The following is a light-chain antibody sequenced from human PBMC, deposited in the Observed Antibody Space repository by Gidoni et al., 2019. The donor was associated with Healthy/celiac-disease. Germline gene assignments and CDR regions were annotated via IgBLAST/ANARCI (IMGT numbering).Light chain of an antibody. CDR1: QSVRSN. Sequence: EIVMTQSPATLSVSPGERATLPCRASQSVRSNFAGYQQKPGQAPRHLLYGGATRATGIPARFSGSGSGTEVTLTISSMQSEDVAVDYCQQYNNWTRTFGEGTKVEIK. CDR2: GGA. J-gene: IGKJ1*01. V-gene: IGKV3-15*01. CDR3: QQYNNWTRT.